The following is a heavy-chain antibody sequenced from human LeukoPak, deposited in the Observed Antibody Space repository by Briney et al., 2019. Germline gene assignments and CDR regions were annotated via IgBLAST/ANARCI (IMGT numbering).Heavy chain of an antibody. CDR3: AWSGLEDSYYYGMDV. J-gene: IGHJ6*02. Sequence: SETLSLTCTVSGGSISSGGYYWSWIRQHPGKGLEWIGYIYYSGSTYYNPSLKSRVTISVDTSKNQFSLKLSSVTAADTAVYYCAWSGLEDSYYYGMDVWGQGTTVTVSS. CDR2: IYYSGST. D-gene: IGHD6-6*01. CDR1: GGSISSGGYY. V-gene: IGHV4-31*03.